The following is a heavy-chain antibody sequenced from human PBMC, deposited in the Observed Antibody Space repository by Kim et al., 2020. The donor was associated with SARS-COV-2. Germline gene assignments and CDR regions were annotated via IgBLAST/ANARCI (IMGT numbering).Heavy chain of an antibody. J-gene: IGHJ3*02. Sequence: GGSLRLSCAASGFTFSSYAMHWVRQAPGKGLEWVAVISYDGSNKYYADSVKGRFTISRDNSKNTLYLQMNSLRAEDTAVYYCARAYCSSTSCPVGPAFDIWGQGTMVTVSS. D-gene: IGHD2-2*01. CDR2: ISYDGSNK. CDR1: GFTFSSYA. V-gene: IGHV3-30-3*01. CDR3: ARAYCSSTSCPVGPAFDI.